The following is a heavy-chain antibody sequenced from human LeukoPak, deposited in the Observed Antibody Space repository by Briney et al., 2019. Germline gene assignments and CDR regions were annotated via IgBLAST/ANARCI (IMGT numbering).Heavy chain of an antibody. Sequence: SETLSLTCTVSGGSISSGDYYWSWIRQPPGKGLEWIGYIYYSGSTYYNPSLKSRVTISVDTSKNQFSLKLSSVTAADTAVYYCTRDMGDGYNSDAFDIWGQGTMVTVSS. V-gene: IGHV4-30-4*01. CDR1: GGSISSGDYY. J-gene: IGHJ3*02. D-gene: IGHD5-24*01. CDR2: IYYSGST. CDR3: TRDMGDGYNSDAFDI.